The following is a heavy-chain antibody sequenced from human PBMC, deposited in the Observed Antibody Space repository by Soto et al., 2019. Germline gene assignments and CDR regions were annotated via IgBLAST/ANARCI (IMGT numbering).Heavy chain of an antibody. J-gene: IGHJ5*01. Sequence: GGSLRLSCAISGFSVSSNYLSWVRQAPGKGLEWVSVHYSGGSTYYADSVQGRFTISRDKSNNTLYLQMRRVRAEDTAVYFCARHRHPRGTLGAPSPLDSWGQGTQVTVSS. CDR1: GFSVSSNY. CDR2: HYSGGST. V-gene: IGHV3-53*01. D-gene: IGHD3-16*01. CDR3: ARHRHPRGTLGAPSPLDS.